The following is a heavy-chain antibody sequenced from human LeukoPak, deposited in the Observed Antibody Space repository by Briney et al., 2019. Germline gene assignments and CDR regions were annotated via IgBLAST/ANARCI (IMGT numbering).Heavy chain of an antibody. CDR1: GFAFSTYW. V-gene: IGHV3-74*01. D-gene: IGHD3-9*01. CDR3: ARAMTGVVFDY. Sequence: PGGSLRLSCAPSGFAFSTYWMHWVRQAPGKGLVWGSRIDSDGCSTSYADSVKGRFTVSRDNAKNTLYLQMNSLRAEDTAVYYCARAMTGVVFDYWGQGTLVTVSS. J-gene: IGHJ4*02. CDR2: IDSDGCST.